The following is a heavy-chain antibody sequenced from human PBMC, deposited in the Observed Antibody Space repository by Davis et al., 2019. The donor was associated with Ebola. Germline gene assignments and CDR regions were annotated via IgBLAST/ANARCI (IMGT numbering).Heavy chain of an antibody. D-gene: IGHD1-20*01. Sequence: ASVKVSCKASGYTFTSYGISWVRQAPGQGLEWMGWISAYNGNTNYAQKLQGRVTMTRGTSTSTAYMELSSLRSEDTAVYYCARDRSITGTTGWFDPWGQGTLVTVSS. CDR1: GYTFTSYG. V-gene: IGHV1-18*01. CDR2: ISAYNGNT. CDR3: ARDRSITGTTGWFDP. J-gene: IGHJ5*02.